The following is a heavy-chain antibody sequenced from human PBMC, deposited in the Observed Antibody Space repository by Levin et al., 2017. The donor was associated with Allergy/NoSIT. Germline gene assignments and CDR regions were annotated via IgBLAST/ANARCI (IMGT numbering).Heavy chain of an antibody. Sequence: HGESLKISCAASGFTFDDYTMHWVRQAPGKGLEWVSLISWDGGSTYYADSVKGRFTISRDNSKNSLYLQMNSLRTEDTALYYCAKDRGSHDYGDYVDYWGQGTLVTVSS. V-gene: IGHV3-43*01. J-gene: IGHJ4*02. CDR3: AKDRGSHDYGDYVDY. CDR1: GFTFDDYT. CDR2: ISWDGGST. D-gene: IGHD4-17*01.